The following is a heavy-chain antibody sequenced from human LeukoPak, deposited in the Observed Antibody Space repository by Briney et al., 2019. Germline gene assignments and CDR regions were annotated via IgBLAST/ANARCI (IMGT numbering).Heavy chain of an antibody. CDR3: ARRNDWFDP. CDR2: IYNSGIS. CDR1: GGSMSSYY. Sequence: SETLSLTCTVSGGSMSSYYWSWIRQPPGKGLEWIGYIYNSGISNYNPSLKSRVTISVDTSKNQFSLKLSSVTAADTAVYYRARRNDWFDPWGQRILVTVSS. J-gene: IGHJ5*02. V-gene: IGHV4-59*01.